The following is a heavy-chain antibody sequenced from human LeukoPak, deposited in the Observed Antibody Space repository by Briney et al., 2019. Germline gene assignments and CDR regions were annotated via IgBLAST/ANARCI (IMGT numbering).Heavy chain of an antibody. CDR3: AQSKSYYGSSGYDFDS. V-gene: IGHV2-5*02. Sequence: SGPALVKPTQTLTLTCTFSGFSLSTSGVGVDWIRQPPGKALEWLAVIYWDDDKRYSPSLRSRLTITGDTSNNQVVLTMTNMDPVDTATYYCAQSKSYYGSSGYDFDSWGQGILVTVSS. CDR2: IYWDDDK. CDR1: GFSLSTSGVG. D-gene: IGHD3-22*01. J-gene: IGHJ4*02.